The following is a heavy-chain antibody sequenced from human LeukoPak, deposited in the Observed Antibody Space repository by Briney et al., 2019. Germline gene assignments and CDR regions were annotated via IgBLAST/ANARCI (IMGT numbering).Heavy chain of an antibody. J-gene: IGHJ6*03. CDR3: ARGNYDFWSGYYSRDYYYMDV. CDR2: IYYSGST. V-gene: IGHV4-59*11. CDR1: GGSISSHY. D-gene: IGHD3-3*01. Sequence: SETLSLTCTVSGGSISSHYWSWIRQPPGKGLEWSGYIYYSGSTNYNPSLKSRVTISVDTSKNQFSLKLSSVTAADTAVYYCARGNYDFWSGYYSRDYYYMDVWGKGTTVTVSS.